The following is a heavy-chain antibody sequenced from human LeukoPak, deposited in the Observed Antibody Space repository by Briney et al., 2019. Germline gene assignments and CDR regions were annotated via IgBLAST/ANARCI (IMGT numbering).Heavy chain of an antibody. CDR2: FDPEDGET. V-gene: IGHV1-24*01. CDR1: GYTLTELS. Sequence: ASVKVSCKVSGYTLTELSMHWVRQAPGKGLEWMGGFDPEDGETIYAQKFQGRVTMTEDTSTDTAYMELSSLRSEDTAVYYCATGSLRYFDWPPHSYYGMDVWGQGTTVTVSS. CDR3: ATGSLRYFDWPPHSYYGMDV. J-gene: IGHJ6*02. D-gene: IGHD3-9*01.